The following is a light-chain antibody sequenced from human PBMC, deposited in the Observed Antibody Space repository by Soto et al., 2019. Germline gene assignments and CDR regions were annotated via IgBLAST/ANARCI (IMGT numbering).Light chain of an antibody. Sequence: EIVLTQSPATLSLSPGERATLSCRASQSVSSYLAWYQQKPGQAPRLLIYDASNRATGIPDRFSGSGSGTDFTLTINRLEPEDFAVYFCQQYGSSPWTFGLGTKVDIK. CDR3: QQYGSSPWT. CDR1: QSVSSY. V-gene: IGKV3-20*01. J-gene: IGKJ1*01. CDR2: DAS.